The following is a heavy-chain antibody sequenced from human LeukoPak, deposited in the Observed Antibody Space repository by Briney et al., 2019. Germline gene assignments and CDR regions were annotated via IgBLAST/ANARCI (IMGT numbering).Heavy chain of an antibody. CDR3: ATYSTGFDI. V-gene: IGHV4-59*01. Sequence: SETLSLTCTVSGDSISSYYWSWIRQPPGKGLEWIGYIYYDGSTNYNPSPKSRVTISVDTSKNQFSLKLSSVTAADTAVYYCATYSTGFDIWGQGTVVTVSS. D-gene: IGHD6-19*01. CDR2: IYYDGST. J-gene: IGHJ3*02. CDR1: GDSISSYY.